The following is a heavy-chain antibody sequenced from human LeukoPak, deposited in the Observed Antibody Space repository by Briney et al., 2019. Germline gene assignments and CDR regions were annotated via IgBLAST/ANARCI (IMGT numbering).Heavy chain of an antibody. J-gene: IGHJ4*02. D-gene: IGHD4-17*01. CDR3: ARRTTVTSGLEY. CDR2: ISPKNGGT. V-gene: IGHV1-2*02. Sequence: LKVSCKASGYTLTDYYMHWVRQAPGQGLEWMGWISPKNGGTDYAQKFQGRVTMTRDTSVNTAYMELTSLRSDDTAVYFCARRTTVTSGLEYWGQGILVTVSS. CDR1: GYTLTDYY.